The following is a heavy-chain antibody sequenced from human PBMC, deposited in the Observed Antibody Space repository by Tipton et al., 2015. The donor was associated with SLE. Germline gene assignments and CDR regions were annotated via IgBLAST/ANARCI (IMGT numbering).Heavy chain of an antibody. CDR3: LGVGATWYFQY. J-gene: IGHJ1*01. V-gene: IGHV3-48*03. CDR2: ISSSGSPI. Sequence: SLRLSCAASGFSFSSYEMNWVRQAPGKGLEWVSYISSSGSPIYYADSGKGRFTISRDIAKNSLYLQMNSLRVDDTAVYYCLGVGATWYFQYWGQGTLVTVSS. CDR1: GFSFSSYE. D-gene: IGHD1-26*01.